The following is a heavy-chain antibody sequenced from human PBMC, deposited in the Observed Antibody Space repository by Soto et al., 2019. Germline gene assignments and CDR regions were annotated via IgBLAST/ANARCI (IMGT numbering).Heavy chain of an antibody. Sequence: NPSETLSLTCTVSRGSISSNSYYWGWIRQPPGKGLEWIGSLYYSGTTYTNPSLKSRVTISVATSKNQFSLKLTSVTAADTAVYYCPRQYSGGRGGWFDPWGQGTLVTVSS. CDR2: LYYSGTT. D-gene: IGHD6-19*01. CDR3: PRQYSGGRGGWFDP. J-gene: IGHJ5*02. V-gene: IGHV4-39*01. CDR1: RGSISSNSYY.